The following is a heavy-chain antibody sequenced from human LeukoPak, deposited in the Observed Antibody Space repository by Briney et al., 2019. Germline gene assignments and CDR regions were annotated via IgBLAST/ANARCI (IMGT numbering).Heavy chain of an antibody. V-gene: IGHV1-46*01. CDR1: GYTFTSYY. CDR3: ARVVDSSGYYYLGIDY. Sequence: ASVKVSCKASGYTFTSYYMHWVRQAPGQGLEWMGIINPSGGSTSYAQKFQGRVTMTRDTSTSTVYMELSSLRSEDTAVYYCARVVDSSGYYYLGIDYWGQGTLVTVSS. D-gene: IGHD3-22*01. J-gene: IGHJ4*02. CDR2: INPSGGST.